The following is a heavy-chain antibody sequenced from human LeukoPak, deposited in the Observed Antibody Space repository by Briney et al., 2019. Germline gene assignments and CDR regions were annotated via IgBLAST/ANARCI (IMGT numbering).Heavy chain of an antibody. CDR2: IYSGGST. Sequence: GGSLRLSCVVSGFTFSSNYMSWFRQAPGKGLEWVSVIYSGGSTYYADSVKGRFTISRDNAKNSLYLQMNSLRAEDTAVYYCTRDITLTRGGRSDYWGQGTLVTVSA. D-gene: IGHD3-10*01. J-gene: IGHJ4*02. CDR1: GFTFSSNY. V-gene: IGHV3-66*01. CDR3: TRDITLTRGGRSDY.